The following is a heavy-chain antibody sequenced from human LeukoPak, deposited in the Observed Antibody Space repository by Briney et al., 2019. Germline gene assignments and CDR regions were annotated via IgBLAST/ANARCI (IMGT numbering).Heavy chain of an antibody. CDR2: INHSGGT. Sequence: SETLSLTCAVYGGSFSGYYWSWIRQPPGKGLEWIGEINHSGGTNYNPSLKSRVTISVGTSKNQFSLKLSSVTAADTAVYYCARARAPYDAWGQGTLVTVSS. V-gene: IGHV4-34*01. CDR1: GGSFSGYY. D-gene: IGHD5-12*01. J-gene: IGHJ5*02. CDR3: ARARAPYDA.